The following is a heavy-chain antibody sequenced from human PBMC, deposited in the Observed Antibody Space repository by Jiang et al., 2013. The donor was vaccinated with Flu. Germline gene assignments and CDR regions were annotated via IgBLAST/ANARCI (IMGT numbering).Heavy chain of an antibody. J-gene: IGHJ4*02. CDR1: GFTVGSNY. CDR2: IYNDGST. V-gene: IGHV3-66*02. D-gene: IGHD3-22*01. CDR3: ADYDSSAYPY. Sequence: GFTVGSNYLNWVRQAPGKGLERVSVIYNDGSTYYADSVKGRFTISRDSSKNTLYLQMNSLRPEDTAVYYCADYDSSAYPYWGQGTLVTVSS.